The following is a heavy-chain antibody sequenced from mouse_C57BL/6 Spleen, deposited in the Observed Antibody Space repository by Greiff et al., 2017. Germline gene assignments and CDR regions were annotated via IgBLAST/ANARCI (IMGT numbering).Heavy chain of an antibody. V-gene: IGHV1-52*01. CDR3: ARRSDWYFDV. J-gene: IGHJ1*03. CDR2: IDPSDSET. Sequence: VQLQQPGAELVRPGSSVKLSCKASGYTFTSYWMHWVKQRPIQGLEWIGNIDPSDSETHYNQKFKDKATLTVDKSSSTAYMQLSSLTSEYSAVYYCARRSDWYFDVWGTGTTVTVSS. CDR1: GYTFTSYW.